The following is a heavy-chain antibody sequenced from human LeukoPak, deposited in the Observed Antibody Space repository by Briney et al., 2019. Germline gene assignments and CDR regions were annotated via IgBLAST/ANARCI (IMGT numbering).Heavy chain of an antibody. CDR1: GGSISNYY. CDR2: IYYSGSA. D-gene: IGHD2-15*01. J-gene: IGHJ4*02. CDR3: ARDGRPVYFDY. Sequence: SETLSLTCTVSGGSISNYYWNWIRQPPGKGLEWIGYIYYSGSANYNPSLKSRVTISVDASKNQFSLKLSSVTAADTAVYYCARDGRPVYFDYWGQGTLVTVSS. V-gene: IGHV4-59*12.